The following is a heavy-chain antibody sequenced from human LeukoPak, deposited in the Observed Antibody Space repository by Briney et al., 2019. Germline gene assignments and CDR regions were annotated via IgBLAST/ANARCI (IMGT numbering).Heavy chain of an antibody. Sequence: GGSLRLSCAASGFTFSSHRMSWVRQTPGKGLEWVANIKKDGSEKYYVDSVKGRFTISRDNAKTSLYLQMNSLRAEDTAVYYCARDLSGITGYTYGRGIDYWGQGTLVTVSS. CDR3: ARDLSGITGYTYGRGIDY. J-gene: IGHJ4*02. D-gene: IGHD5-18*01. CDR1: GFTFSSHR. V-gene: IGHV3-7*01. CDR2: IKKDGSEK.